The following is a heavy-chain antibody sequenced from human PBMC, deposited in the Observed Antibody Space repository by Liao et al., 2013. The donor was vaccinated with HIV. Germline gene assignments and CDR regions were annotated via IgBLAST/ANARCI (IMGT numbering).Heavy chain of an antibody. Sequence: QVQLQQWGAGLLKPSETLSLTCAVYGGSFSGYYWSWVRQPPGKGLEWIGEINQSGSTNYNPSLKSRVTISVDTSKNQFSLKLSSVTAADTAVYYCARGSRYFDWDNWFDPWGQGTLVTVSS. CDR3: ARGSRYFDWDNWFDP. V-gene: IGHV4-34*02. J-gene: IGHJ5*02. D-gene: IGHD3-9*01. CDR1: GGSFSGYY. CDR2: INQSGST.